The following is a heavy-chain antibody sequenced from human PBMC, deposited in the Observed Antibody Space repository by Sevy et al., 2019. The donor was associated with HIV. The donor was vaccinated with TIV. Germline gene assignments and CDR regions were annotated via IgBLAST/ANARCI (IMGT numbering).Heavy chain of an antibody. Sequence: CLRLSCTASGFTFGDYAMSWFRQAPGKGLEWVGFIRSKAYGGTTEYAASVKGRFTISRDDSKSIAYLQMNSLKTEDTAVHYCTRDLSSGLPYHYYYGMDVWGQGTRVTVSS. CDR3: TRDLSSGLPYHYYYGMDV. J-gene: IGHJ6*02. CDR2: IRSKAYGGTT. CDR1: GFTFGDYA. V-gene: IGHV3-49*03. D-gene: IGHD6-19*01.